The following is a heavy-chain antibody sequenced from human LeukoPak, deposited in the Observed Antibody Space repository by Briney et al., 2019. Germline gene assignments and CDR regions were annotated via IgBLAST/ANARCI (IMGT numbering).Heavy chain of an antibody. CDR1: GFTFSSYS. J-gene: IGHJ6*04. CDR2: ISSSSSYI. Sequence: PGGSLRLSCAASGFTFSSYSMNWVRQAPGKGLEWVSSISSSSSYIYYAGSVKGRFTISRDNAKNSLYLQMNSLRAEDTAVYYCARRHGMDVWGKGTTVTASS. V-gene: IGHV3-21*01. CDR3: ARRHGMDV.